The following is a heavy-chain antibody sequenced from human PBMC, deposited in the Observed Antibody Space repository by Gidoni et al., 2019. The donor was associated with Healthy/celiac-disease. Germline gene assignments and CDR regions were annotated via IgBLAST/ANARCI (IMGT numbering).Heavy chain of an antibody. Sequence: QVQLVQSGAEVKKPGASVKVSCKASGYTFPSYAMHWVRQAPGQRLEWMGGINAGHGNTKYSQKFQGRVTIPRYTSASTAYMELSSLRSEDTAVYYCARDPLNCSGGSCPLANWGQGTLVTVSS. CDR2: INAGHGNT. V-gene: IGHV1-3*01. CDR3: ARDPLNCSGGSCPLAN. CDR1: GYTFPSYA. J-gene: IGHJ4*02. D-gene: IGHD2-15*01.